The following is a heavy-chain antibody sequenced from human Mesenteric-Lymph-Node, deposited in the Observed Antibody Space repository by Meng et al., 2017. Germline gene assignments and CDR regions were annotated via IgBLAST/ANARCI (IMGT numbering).Heavy chain of an antibody. V-gene: IGHV3-30-3*01. J-gene: IGHJ4*02. CDR3: ARDDDYANYSLDY. Sequence: QVQRGESGGGVGQPGRSRRLAWAASGFTCRDYAMHWVRQAPGKGLEWVAVISYDGNKKYYAESMKGRFTVSRDDSKNTLYLQMNSLRGEDTAVYYCARDDDYANYSLDYWGQGTLVTVSS. CDR1: GFTCRDYA. CDR2: ISYDGNKK. D-gene: IGHD4-11*01.